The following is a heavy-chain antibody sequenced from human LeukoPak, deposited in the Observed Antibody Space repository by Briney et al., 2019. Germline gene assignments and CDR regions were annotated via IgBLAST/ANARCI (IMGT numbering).Heavy chain of an antibody. CDR3: ASSRGYSGYEGDY. CDR2: IYHSGST. Sequence: PSGTLSLTCAVSGGSISSSNWWSWVRQPPGKGLEWIGEIYHSGSTNYNPSLKSRVTISVDKSKNQFSLKLSSVTAADTAVYYCASSRGYSGYEGDYWGQGTLVTVSS. J-gene: IGHJ4*02. V-gene: IGHV4-4*02. CDR1: GGSISSSNW. D-gene: IGHD5-12*01.